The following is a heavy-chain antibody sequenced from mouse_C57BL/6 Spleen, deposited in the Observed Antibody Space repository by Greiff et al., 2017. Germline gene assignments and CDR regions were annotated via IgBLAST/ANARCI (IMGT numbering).Heavy chain of an antibody. CDR3: ARAYSNPLAMDY. J-gene: IGHJ4*01. CDR1: GFSLTSYG. Sequence: VQLQQSGPGLVQPSQSLSITCTVSGFSLTSYGVHWVRQSPGKGLEWLGVIWSGGITDYNAAFISRLSISKDNSKSQVFFKMNSLQADDTAIYYCARAYSNPLAMDYWGQGTSVTVSS. D-gene: IGHD2-5*01. CDR2: IWSGGIT. V-gene: IGHV2-2*01.